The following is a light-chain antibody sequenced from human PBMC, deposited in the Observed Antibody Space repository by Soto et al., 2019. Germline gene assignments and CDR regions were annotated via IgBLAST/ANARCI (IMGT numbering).Light chain of an antibody. CDR1: QSVSSSY. J-gene: IGKJ5*01. V-gene: IGKV3D-15*01. Sequence: EIVLTQSPGTLSLSPGERATLSCRASQSVSSSYLAWYQQKPGQAPRLLIYGASNGATGIPARFSGSGSGTEFTLTISSLQSEDFAVYYCQQYNNWPPITFGPGTRLEIK. CDR3: QQYNNWPPIT. CDR2: GAS.